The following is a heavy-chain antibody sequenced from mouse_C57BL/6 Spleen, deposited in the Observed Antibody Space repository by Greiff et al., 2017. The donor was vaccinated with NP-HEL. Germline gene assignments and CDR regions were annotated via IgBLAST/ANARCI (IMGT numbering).Heavy chain of an antibody. CDR2: IYPGDGDT. Sequence: QVQLQQSGPELVKPGASVKISCKASGYAFSSSWMNWVKQRPGKGLEWIGRIYPGDGDTNYNGKFKGKATLTADKSSSTAYMQLSSLTSEDSAVYFCARRGIDSTWYFDVWGTGTTVTVSS. J-gene: IGHJ1*03. CDR1: GYAFSSSW. CDR3: ARRGIDSTWYFDV. D-gene: IGHD2-13*01. V-gene: IGHV1-82*01.